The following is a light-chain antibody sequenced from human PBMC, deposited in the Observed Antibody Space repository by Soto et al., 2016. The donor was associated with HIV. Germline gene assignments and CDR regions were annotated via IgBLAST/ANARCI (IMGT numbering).Light chain of an antibody. CDR3: QQYSNYFPA. CDR2: KAS. J-gene: IGKJ1*01. V-gene: IGKV1-5*03. CDR1: QDITTW. Sequence: DIQMTQSPSTLSASVGDRVTITCRASQDITTWLAWYQQKPGKPPNLLIYKASNLQNGVPSRFSGSGSGTEFTLSINSLQPDDFATYYCQQYSNYFPALGQGTKVEIK.